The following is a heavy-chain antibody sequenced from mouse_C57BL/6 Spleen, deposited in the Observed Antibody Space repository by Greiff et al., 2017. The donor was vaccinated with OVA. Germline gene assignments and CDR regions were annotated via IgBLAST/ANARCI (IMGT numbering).Heavy chain of an antibody. J-gene: IGHJ3*01. D-gene: IGHD2-2*01. V-gene: IGHV2-2*01. CDR3: ARIYGYDEAWFAY. CDR1: GFSLTSYG. CDR2: IWSGGST. Sequence: QVQLQQSGPGLVQPSQSLSTTCTVSGFSLTSYGVHWVRQSPGKGLEWLGVIWSGGSTDYNAAFISRLSISKDNSKSQVFFKMNSLQADDTAIYYCARIYGYDEAWFAYWGQGTLVTVSA.